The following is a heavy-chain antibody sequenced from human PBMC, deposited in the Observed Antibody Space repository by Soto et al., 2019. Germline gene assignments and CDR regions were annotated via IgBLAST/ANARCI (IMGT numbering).Heavy chain of an antibody. V-gene: IGHV3-30-3*01. CDR2: ISYDGSNK. Sequence: QVQLVESGGGVVQPGRSLRLSCAASGFTFSSYAMHWVHQAPGKGLEWVAVISYDGSNKYYADSVKGRFTISRDNSKNTLYLQMNSLRAEDTAVYYCARGDYVGYWGQGTLVTVSS. CDR1: GFTFSSYA. CDR3: ARGDYVGY. J-gene: IGHJ4*02.